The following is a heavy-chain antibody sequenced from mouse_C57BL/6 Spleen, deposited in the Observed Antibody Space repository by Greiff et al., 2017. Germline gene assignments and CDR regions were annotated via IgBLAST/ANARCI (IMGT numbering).Heavy chain of an antibody. CDR3: ARCMLTGYAMDY. D-gene: IGHD4-1*01. CDR2: IRNKANGYTT. V-gene: IGHV7-3*01. CDR1: GFTFTDYY. Sequence: EVKVVESGGGLVQPGGSLSLSCAASGFTFTDYYMSWVRQPPGKELEWLGFIRNKANGYTTEYSASVKGRFTISRDNSQLILYLKMIALGAEDSATYYCARCMLTGYAMDYWGQGTSVTVSS. J-gene: IGHJ4*01.